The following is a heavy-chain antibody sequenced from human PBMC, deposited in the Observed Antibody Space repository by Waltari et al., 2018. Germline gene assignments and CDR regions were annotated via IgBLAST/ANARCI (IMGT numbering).Heavy chain of an antibody. J-gene: IGHJ3*02. CDR2: INHSGST. CDR1: GGSFSGYY. D-gene: IGHD6-19*01. Sequence: QVQLQQWGAGLLKPSETLSLTCAVYGGSFSGYYWSWIHQPPGKGLEWIGEINHSGSTNYNPSLKSRVTISVDTSKNQFSLKLSSVTAADTAVYYCARYNLGQWLVVRDAFDIWGQGTMVTVSS. V-gene: IGHV4-34*01. CDR3: ARYNLGQWLVVRDAFDI.